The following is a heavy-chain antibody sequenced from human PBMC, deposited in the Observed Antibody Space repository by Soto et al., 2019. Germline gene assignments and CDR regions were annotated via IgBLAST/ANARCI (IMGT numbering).Heavy chain of an antibody. V-gene: IGHV4-59*12. D-gene: IGHD3-10*01. CDR1: GGSIRSYC. CDR3: ARVGIGSGSYFGFRLPFDY. CDR2: ICNSGST. Sequence: SETLSLTCTVSGGSIRSYCWTWIRQPPGEGLEWIGCICNSGSTNYNPSLKSRVTISVDTSKNQFSLKLSSVTAADTAVYYCARVGIGSGSYFGFRLPFDYWGQGTLVTVSS. J-gene: IGHJ4*02.